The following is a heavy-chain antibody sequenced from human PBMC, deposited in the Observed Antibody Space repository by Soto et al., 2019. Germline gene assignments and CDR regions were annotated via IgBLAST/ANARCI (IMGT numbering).Heavy chain of an antibody. J-gene: IGHJ4*03. CDR3: ARVLDGSWSDYTYYYDSCGYYPCYFDS. D-gene: IGHD3-22*01. CDR2: INHSGST. CDR1: GGSFSGYY. V-gene: IGHV4-34*01. Sequence: QVQLQQWGAGLLKPSETLSLTCAVYGGSFSGYYWSWIRQPPGKGLEWIGEINHSGSTNYNPSLMSPVTLPVATRKHQCSLLAIVVTGADTAVYYCARVLDGSWSDYTYYYDSCGYYPCYFDSRCQGTLVNVSS.